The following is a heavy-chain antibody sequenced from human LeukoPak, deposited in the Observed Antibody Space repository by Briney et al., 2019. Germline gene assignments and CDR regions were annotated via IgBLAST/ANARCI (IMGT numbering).Heavy chain of an antibody. CDR2: ISGSGGST. CDR3: AKDDGYSGYDVFDY. J-gene: IGHJ4*02. Sequence: PGGSLRLSCAASGFTFSDAWMSWVRQAPGKGLEWVSAISGSGGSTYYADSVKGRFTISRDNSKNTLYLQMNSLRAEDTAVYYCAKDDGYSGYDVFDYWGQGTLVTVSS. D-gene: IGHD5-12*01. V-gene: IGHV3-23*01. CDR1: GFTFSDAW.